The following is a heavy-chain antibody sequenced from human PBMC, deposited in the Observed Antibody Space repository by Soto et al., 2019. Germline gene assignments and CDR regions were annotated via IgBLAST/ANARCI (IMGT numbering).Heavy chain of an antibody. CDR3: AREWGLLPYYVMNV. CDR2: INPNTSAT. V-gene: IGHV1-2*02. CDR1: GYIFTGYF. D-gene: IGHD7-27*01. Sequence: ASVKVSCKASGYIFTGYFIQWLRQAPGQGLEWMGWINPNTSATNYAQKFQGRVTMTRDTSLGAAYMELTSLRPDDTAVYFCAREWGLLPYYVMNVWGHGTAVTVSS. J-gene: IGHJ6*02.